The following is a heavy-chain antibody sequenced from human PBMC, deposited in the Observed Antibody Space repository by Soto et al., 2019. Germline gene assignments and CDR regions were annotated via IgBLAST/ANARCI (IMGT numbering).Heavy chain of an antibody. Sequence: EVQLLESGGGLVQPGGSLRLSCAASGFTFSSYAVSWVRQAPGKGLEWVSAIRGSGGSTYYADSVKGRFTISRDNSKNTLYLQMNSLRAEDTAVYYCAKDTSVVRGVSSLDYWGQGTLVTVSS. J-gene: IGHJ4*02. D-gene: IGHD3-10*01. CDR3: AKDTSVVRGVSSLDY. CDR1: GFTFSSYA. V-gene: IGHV3-23*01. CDR2: IRGSGGST.